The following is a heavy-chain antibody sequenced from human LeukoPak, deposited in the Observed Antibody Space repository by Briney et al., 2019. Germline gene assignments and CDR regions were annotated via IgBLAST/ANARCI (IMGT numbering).Heavy chain of an antibody. CDR1: GYTFTSYG. Sequence: EASVKVSCKASGYTFTSYGISWVRQAPGQGLEWMGWISAYNGNTNYAQKLQGRVTMTTDTSTSTAYMELRSLRSEDTAVYYCARDSWISGVVRRMDVWGQGTTVTVSS. J-gene: IGHJ6*02. CDR3: ARDSWISGVVRRMDV. V-gene: IGHV1-18*01. CDR2: ISAYNGNT. D-gene: IGHD3-3*01.